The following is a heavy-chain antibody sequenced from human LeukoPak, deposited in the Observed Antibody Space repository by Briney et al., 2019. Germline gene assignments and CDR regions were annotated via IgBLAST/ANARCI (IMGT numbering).Heavy chain of an antibody. Sequence: ASVKVSCKASGYTFTSYGNSRVRQAPGQGLERMGWISAYNGNTNYAQKLQGRVTMTTDTSTSTAYMELRSLRSDDTAVYYCARGSYDFWSGYYQYYFDYWGQGTLVTVSS. CDR2: ISAYNGNT. CDR1: GYTFTSYG. J-gene: IGHJ4*02. CDR3: ARGSYDFWSGYYQYYFDY. V-gene: IGHV1-18*01. D-gene: IGHD3-3*01.